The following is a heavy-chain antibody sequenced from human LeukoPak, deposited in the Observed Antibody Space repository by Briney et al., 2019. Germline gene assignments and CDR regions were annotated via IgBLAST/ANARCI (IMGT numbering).Heavy chain of an antibody. CDR3: ARWFPLFGDAFDI. CDR1: GYSFTSYW. V-gene: IGHV5-51*01. D-gene: IGHD4-23*01. J-gene: IGHJ3*02. Sequence: GESLKISCKGSGYSFTSYWIGWVRQMPGKGLEWMGIIYPGDSDTRYSPSFQGQVTISADKSISTAYLQWSSLKASDTAMYYCARWFPLFGDAFDIWGQGTMVTVSS. CDR2: IYPGDSDT.